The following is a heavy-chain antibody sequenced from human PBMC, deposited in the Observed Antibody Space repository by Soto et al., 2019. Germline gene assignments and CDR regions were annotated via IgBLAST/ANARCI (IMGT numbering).Heavy chain of an antibody. CDR1: GYTFTSYG. J-gene: IGHJ4*02. D-gene: IGHD3-22*01. Sequence: ASVKVSCKASGYTFTSYGISWVRQAPGQGLGGMGWFSAYNGNTNYAQKLQGRVTMTTDTSTSTAYMELRSLRSDDTAVYYCARVSSRFTAYYYDSSGPGGYFDYWGQGTLVTVSS. CDR2: FSAYNGNT. CDR3: ARVSSRFTAYYYDSSGPGGYFDY. V-gene: IGHV1-18*01.